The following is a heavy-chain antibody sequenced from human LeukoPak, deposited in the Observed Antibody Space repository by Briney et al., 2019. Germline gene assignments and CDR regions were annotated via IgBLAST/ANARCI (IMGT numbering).Heavy chain of an antibody. V-gene: IGHV4-59*01. CDR1: GVSISSYY. Sequence: PSETLSLTCTVSGVSISSYYWTWIRQPPGKGLAWIGNIDYSGNTKYNPSLKSRVTISVDTSKNQFSLKLSSVTAADTAVFFCARWYYDSSGYRYFDYWGQGTLVTVSS. CDR3: ARWYYDSSGYRYFDY. CDR2: IDYSGNT. D-gene: IGHD3-22*01. J-gene: IGHJ4*02.